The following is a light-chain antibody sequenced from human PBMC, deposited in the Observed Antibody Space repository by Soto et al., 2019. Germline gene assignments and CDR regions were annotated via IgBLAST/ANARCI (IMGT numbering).Light chain of an antibody. J-gene: IGKJ3*01. V-gene: IGKV1-5*01. CDR2: DAS. Sequence: DIQMTQSPSTLSASVGDRVTITCRASQSISSWLAWYQQKPGKAPKLLNYDASSLESGVPSRFRGSGSGTEFTLTISSLQPDDFATYYCQQYNSYLFTFGPGTKVDIK. CDR1: QSISSW. CDR3: QQYNSYLFT.